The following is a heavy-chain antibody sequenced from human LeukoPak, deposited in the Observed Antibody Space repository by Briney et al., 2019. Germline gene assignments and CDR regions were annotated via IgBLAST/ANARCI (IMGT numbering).Heavy chain of an antibody. CDR2: IYYSGST. D-gene: IGHD6-13*01. CDR1: GGSISSYY. CDR3: AREVNGAAAGRGYYYYGMDV. V-gene: IGHV4-59*01. J-gene: IGHJ6*02. Sequence: PSETLSLTCTVSGGSISSYYWSWIRQPPGKGLEWIGYIYYSGSTNYNPSLKSRVTISVDTSKNQFSLKLSSVTAADTAVYYCAREVNGAAAGRGYYYYGMDVWGQGTTVTVSS.